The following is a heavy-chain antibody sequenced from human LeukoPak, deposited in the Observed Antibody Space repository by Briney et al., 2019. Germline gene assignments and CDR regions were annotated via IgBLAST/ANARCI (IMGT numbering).Heavy chain of an antibody. CDR3: AKDRPIVGATDY. Sequence: GGSLRLSCEASGFSFSSYGMSWVRQAPGEGLEWVSGFSASDGSRYYADSVKGRFTISRDNSKNTLYLQMNSLRAEDTAVYYCAKDRPIVGATDYWGQGTLVTVSS. CDR2: FSASDGSR. J-gene: IGHJ4*02. CDR1: GFSFSSYG. D-gene: IGHD1-26*01. V-gene: IGHV3-23*01.